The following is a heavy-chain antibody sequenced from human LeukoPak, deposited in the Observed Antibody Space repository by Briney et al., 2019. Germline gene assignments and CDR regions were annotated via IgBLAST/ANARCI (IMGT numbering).Heavy chain of an antibody. J-gene: IGHJ4*02. V-gene: IGHV4-59*08. CDR2: IYRGNS. D-gene: IGHD6-13*01. Sequence: PSETLSPTCTVSGGSVNNYYWSWIRQPPGKGLDWIGYIYRGNSKYNPSLKSRVTISMDTSQNQISLKLISGTAADTAVYYCAAHAAISAAGTAPFDNWGQGMLVTVSS. CDR1: GGSVNNYY. CDR3: AAHAAISAAGTAPFDN.